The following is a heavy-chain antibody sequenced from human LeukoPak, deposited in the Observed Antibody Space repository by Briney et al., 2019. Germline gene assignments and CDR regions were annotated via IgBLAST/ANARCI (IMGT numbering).Heavy chain of an antibody. CDR1: GYTFTSYY. CDR2: INPSGGST. J-gene: IGHJ5*02. V-gene: IGHV1-46*01. CDR3: ARGRAVAGYGNWFDP. Sequence: ASVKVSCKASGYTFTSYYMHWVRQAPGQGLEWMGIINPSGGSTSYAQKFQGRVTMTRDTSTSTVYMELSSLRSEDTAVYYCARGRAVAGYGNWFDPWGQGTLVTVSS. D-gene: IGHD6-19*01.